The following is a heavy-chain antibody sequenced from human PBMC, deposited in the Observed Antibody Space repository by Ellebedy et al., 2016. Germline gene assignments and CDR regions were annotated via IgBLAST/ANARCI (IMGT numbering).Heavy chain of an antibody. CDR2: ISAYNGNT. CDR3: ARDKGLGYYDSSGYFEY. D-gene: IGHD3-22*01. CDR1: GYTFTSYG. J-gene: IGHJ4*02. V-gene: IGHV1-18*01. Sequence: ASVKVSCXASGYTFTSYGISWVRQAPGQGLEWMGWISAYNGNTNYAQKLQGRVTMTTDTSTSTAYMELRSLRSDDTAVYYCARDKGLGYYDSSGYFEYWGQGTLVTVSS.